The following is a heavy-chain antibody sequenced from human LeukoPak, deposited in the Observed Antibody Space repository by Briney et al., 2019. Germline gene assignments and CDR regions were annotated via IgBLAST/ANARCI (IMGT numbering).Heavy chain of an antibody. CDR2: MSQDGSGI. J-gene: IGHJ3*01. Sequence: GGSLRLSCAASGFTFSNYWMAWVRQAPGKGLEWVAYMSQDGSGIYYVDSVKGRFIISRDNAKNSLYLQMNSLRAEDTAVYYCARGVYALDVWGQGTLITVSS. V-gene: IGHV3-7*01. CDR1: GFTFSNYW. D-gene: IGHD2-8*01. CDR3: ARGVYALDV.